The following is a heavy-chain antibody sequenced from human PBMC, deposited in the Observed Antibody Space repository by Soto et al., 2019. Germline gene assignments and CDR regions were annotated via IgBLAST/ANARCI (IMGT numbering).Heavy chain of an antibody. CDR1: GGSIRSYF. CDR3: ARLKARESLYSFES. CDR2: IYYSGSS. J-gene: IGHJ4*02. V-gene: IGHV4-59*08. Sequence: PSETLSLTCTVSGGSIRSYFWSCIRQPPGKGLEWIGYIYYSGSSSYNPSLKSRGTTSVDTSKSQSCPKPSSVDAADTVVYYCARLKARESLYSFESWGQGTLVTV.